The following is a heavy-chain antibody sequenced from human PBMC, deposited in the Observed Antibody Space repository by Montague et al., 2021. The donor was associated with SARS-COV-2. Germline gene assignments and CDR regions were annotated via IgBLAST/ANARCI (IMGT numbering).Heavy chain of an antibody. D-gene: IGHD6-19*01. V-gene: IGHV3-48*04. Sequence: SLRLSCAASGFTFSSYSMNWVRQAPGKGLEWVSYISSSSSTIYYADSVKGRFTISRDNAKNSLYLQMNSLRAEDTAVYYCARNRGWYRLESWGQGTLVTVSS. CDR3: ARNRGWYRLES. J-gene: IGHJ5*02. CDR1: GFTFSSYS. CDR2: ISSSSSTI.